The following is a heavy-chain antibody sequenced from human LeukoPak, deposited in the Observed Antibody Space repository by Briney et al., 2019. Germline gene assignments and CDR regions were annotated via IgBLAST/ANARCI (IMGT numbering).Heavy chain of an antibody. CDR3: ARGPYYDFWSGYPFFDY. D-gene: IGHD3-3*01. CDR2: IHYSGST. J-gene: IGHJ4*02. CDR1: GGSISSRSYY. V-gene: IGHV4-39*01. Sequence: PSETLSLTCTVSGGSISSRSYYWGWIRQPPGKGPEWIGSIHYSGSTYYNPSLKNRVTISVDTSKNQFSLKLSSVTAADTAVYYCARGPYYDFWSGYPFFDYWGQGTLVTVSS.